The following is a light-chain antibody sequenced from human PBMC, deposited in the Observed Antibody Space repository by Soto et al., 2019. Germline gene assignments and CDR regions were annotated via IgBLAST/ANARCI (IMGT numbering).Light chain of an antibody. Sequence: EIVLTQSPGTLSLSPGEQATLSCRASQSVYSNYLAWYQQKPGQAPRLLIYGASSRATGIPDRFSGSGSGTDLTLTINRLGHEDFAVYFCQQYGSSPLTFGPGSKVDI. V-gene: IGKV3-20*01. CDR3: QQYGSSPLT. CDR1: QSVYSNY. CDR2: GAS. J-gene: IGKJ3*01.